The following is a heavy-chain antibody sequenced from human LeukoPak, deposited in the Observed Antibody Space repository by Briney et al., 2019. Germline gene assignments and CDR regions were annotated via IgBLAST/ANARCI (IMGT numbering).Heavy chain of an antibody. J-gene: IGHJ5*02. CDR2: IYHSGST. Sequence: PSETLSLTCTVSGYSISSGYYWGWIRQPPGKGLEWIGSIYHSGSTYYNPSLKSRVTISVDTSKNQFSLKVSSVTAADTAMYYCATTLSSSWYYNWFDPWGQGTLVTVSS. D-gene: IGHD6-13*01. CDR1: GYSISSGYY. CDR3: ATTLSSSWYYNWFDP. V-gene: IGHV4-38-2*02.